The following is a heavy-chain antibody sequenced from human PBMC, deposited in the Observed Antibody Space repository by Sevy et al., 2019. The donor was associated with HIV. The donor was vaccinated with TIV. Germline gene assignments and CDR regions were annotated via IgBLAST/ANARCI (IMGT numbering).Heavy chain of an antibody. V-gene: IGHV3-66*01. D-gene: IGHD3-22*01. CDR3: ARDRYYDASGYYYYYCGLDV. J-gene: IGHJ6*02. Sequence: GGSLRLSCAASEFSVTDNYMSWVRQAPGKGLEWVSTIYSGGSTFYADSVKGRFTISRDNSKNTLYLHMNSLRAEDTAVYYCARDRYYDASGYYYYYCGLDVWGQGTTVTVSS. CDR2: IYSGGST. CDR1: EFSVTDNY.